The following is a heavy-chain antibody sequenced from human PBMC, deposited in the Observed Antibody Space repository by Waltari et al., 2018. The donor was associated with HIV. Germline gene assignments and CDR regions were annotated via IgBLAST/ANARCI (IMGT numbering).Heavy chain of an antibody. V-gene: IGHV1-69*06. Sequence: QVQLVQSGAEVKKPGSSVKVSCKASGGTFSSYAISWVRQAPGQGLEWMGGIIPIFGTANYAQKFQGRVTITADKSTSTAYMELSSLRSEDTAVYYCARARPSTGTYGLLGYGMDVWGQGTTVTVSS. CDR2: IIPIFGTA. J-gene: IGHJ6*02. CDR3: ARARPSTGTYGLLGYGMDV. D-gene: IGHD1-26*01. CDR1: GGTFSSYA.